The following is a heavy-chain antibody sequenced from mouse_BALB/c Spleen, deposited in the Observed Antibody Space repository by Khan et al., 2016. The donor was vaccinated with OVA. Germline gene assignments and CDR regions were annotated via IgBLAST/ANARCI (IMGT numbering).Heavy chain of an antibody. D-gene: IGHD2-2*01. CDR1: GYSFTSYY. Sequence: EVQLQQSGPELMKPGASVKISCKASGYSFTSYYMHWVMQSHGTSLEWIGYIDPFSGGSTYNQKFKGKATLTVDKSSSTAYIHLSNLTSEDSEVYYCTRHGYVAWFSYWGQGTLVTVSA. CDR3: TRHGYVAWFSY. CDR2: IDPFSGGS. J-gene: IGHJ3*01. V-gene: IGHV1-31*01.